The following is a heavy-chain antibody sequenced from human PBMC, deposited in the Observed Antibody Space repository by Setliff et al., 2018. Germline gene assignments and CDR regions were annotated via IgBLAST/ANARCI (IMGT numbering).Heavy chain of an antibody. D-gene: IGHD3-3*01. CDR2: ISGYDGNT. CDR3: ARERIYDGLNYNGMDV. V-gene: IGHV1-18*01. CDR1: GYTFSNYG. Sequence: ASVKVSCKTSGYTFSNYGVRWVRQAPGQGLEWMGWISGYDGNTKYAQNLHGRVTMTTDTPTTTAYMELRSLRSDDTAVYYCARERIYDGLNYNGMDVWGQGTTVTVSS. J-gene: IGHJ6*01.